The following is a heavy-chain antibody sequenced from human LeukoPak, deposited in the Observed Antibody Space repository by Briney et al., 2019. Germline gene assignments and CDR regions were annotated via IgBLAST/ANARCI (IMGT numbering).Heavy chain of an antibody. CDR1: GFIFSGYW. Sequence: GRSLRLSCAASGFIFSGYWIHWVRQAPEKGLVWVSRINSDGSSTSYADSVKGRFTISRDNAKKTLYLQMNSLRVEDTAVYYCAKGGPIAAPPDYWGQGTLVTVSS. J-gene: IGHJ4*02. CDR3: AKGGPIAAPPDY. CDR2: INSDGSST. V-gene: IGHV3-74*01. D-gene: IGHD6-25*01.